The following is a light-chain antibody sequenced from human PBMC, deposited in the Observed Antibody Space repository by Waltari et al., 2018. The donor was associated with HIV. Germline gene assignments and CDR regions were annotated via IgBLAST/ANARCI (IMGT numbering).Light chain of an antibody. Sequence: SYVLTQPPSVSVAPGQTARITCGGNNIGSKSVHWYQQKPGQAPVLDVHEDSDQPSGIPERFSGSNSGNAATLTISRVEAGDEADYYCQVWANTTDHSYVFGTGTKVTVL. CDR3: QVWANTTDHSYV. V-gene: IGLV3-21*02. CDR2: EDS. CDR1: NIGSKS. J-gene: IGLJ1*01.